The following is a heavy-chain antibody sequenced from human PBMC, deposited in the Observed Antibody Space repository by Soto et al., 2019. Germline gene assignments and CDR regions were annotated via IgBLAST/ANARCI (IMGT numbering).Heavy chain of an antibody. Sequence: EVQLVESGGGLVKPGGSLRLSCAASGFTFSNAWMSWVRQAPGKGLEWVGRIKSKTDGGTTDYAAPVKGRFTISRDDSKNTLYLQMNSLRAEDTAVYYCAKDHRYYYDSSGYFDYWGQGTLVTVSS. D-gene: IGHD3-22*01. J-gene: IGHJ4*02. CDR1: GFTFSNAW. CDR3: AKDHRYYYDSSGYFDY. CDR2: IKSKTDGGTT. V-gene: IGHV3-15*01.